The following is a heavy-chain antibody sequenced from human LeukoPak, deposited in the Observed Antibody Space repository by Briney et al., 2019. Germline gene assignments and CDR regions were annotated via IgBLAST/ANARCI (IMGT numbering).Heavy chain of an antibody. J-gene: IGHJ4*02. CDR1: GYTFTSYG. V-gene: IGHV1-18*01. D-gene: IGHD1-1*01. CDR3: ASGTTAPYYFDY. CDR2: ISAYNGNT. Sequence: ASVTVSCTASGYTFTSYGISWVRQAPGQGLEWMGWISAYNGNTNYAQKLQGRVTMTTDTSTSTAYMELRSLRSDDTAVYYCASGTTAPYYFDYWGQGTLVTVSS.